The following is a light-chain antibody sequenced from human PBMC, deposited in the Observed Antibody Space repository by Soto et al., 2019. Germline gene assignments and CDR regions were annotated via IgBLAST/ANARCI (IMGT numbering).Light chain of an antibody. CDR1: SSDVGGYNY. J-gene: IGLJ1*01. CDR2: DVS. CDR3: SSYTTSNTRQIV. Sequence: QSALTQPASVSGAPVQGSSISCTGTSSDVGGYNYVSWYQHHPGKAPKLMIYDVSNRPSGVSNRFSGSKSGNTASLTISGLQPEDEADYYCSSYTTSNTRQIVFGTGTKVTVL. V-gene: IGLV2-14*03.